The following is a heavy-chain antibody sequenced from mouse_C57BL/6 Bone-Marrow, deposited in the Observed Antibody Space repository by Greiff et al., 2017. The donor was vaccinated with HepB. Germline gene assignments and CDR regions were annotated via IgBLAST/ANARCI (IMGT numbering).Heavy chain of an antibody. J-gene: IGHJ2*01. CDR1: GYAFSSYW. Sequence: VKLLESGAELVKPGASVKISCKASGYAFSSYWMNWVKQRPGKGLEWIGQIYPGDGDTNYNGKFKGKATLTADKSSNTAYMQLSSLTSEDSAVYFCAPFYYDYDWGQGTTLTVSS. CDR3: APFYYDYD. D-gene: IGHD2-4*01. CDR2: IYPGDGDT. V-gene: IGHV1-80*01.